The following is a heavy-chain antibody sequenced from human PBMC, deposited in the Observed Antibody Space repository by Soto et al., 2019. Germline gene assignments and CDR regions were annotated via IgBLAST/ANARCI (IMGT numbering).Heavy chain of an antibody. CDR2: INLGDGDT. J-gene: IGHJ6*02. CDR1: GYSFTRYY. CDR3: VREGNCGADCYSTYYYGMDV. D-gene: IGHD2-21*02. Sequence: ASVKVSCKASGYSFTRYYIHWVRQAPGRGLEWMGIINLGDGDTRFAQTFQGRVTMTRDTSTSTVYMELRSLRSEDTAIYYCVREGNCGADCYSTYYYGMDVWGQGTTVTVSS. V-gene: IGHV1-46*01.